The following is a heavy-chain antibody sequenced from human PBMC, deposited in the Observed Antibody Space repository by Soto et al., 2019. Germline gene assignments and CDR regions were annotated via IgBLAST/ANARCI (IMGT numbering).Heavy chain of an antibody. V-gene: IGHV4-61*01. CDR3: ARDVPTIVYGMDV. J-gene: IGHJ6*02. Sequence: QVQLQESGPGLVKPSETLSLTCTVSGGSVSSGSYYWSWIRQPPGKGLEWIGYIYYSGSTNYNPSLKSRVTISVDTSKNQFSLKLSSVTAADTAGYYCARDVPTIVYGMDVWGQGTTVTVSS. D-gene: IGHD3-16*02. CDR1: GGSVSSGSYY. CDR2: IYYSGST.